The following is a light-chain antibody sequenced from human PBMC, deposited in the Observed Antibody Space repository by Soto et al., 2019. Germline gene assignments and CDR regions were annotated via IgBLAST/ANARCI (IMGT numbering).Light chain of an antibody. V-gene: IGKV3-11*01. Sequence: EIVMTQSPATLSVSPVERATLSCRASQSVSSYLAWYQQKPGQAPRLLIYDASNRATGIPARFSGSGSGTDFTLTISSLEPEDFAVYYCQQRSNWPQITFGQGTRLEIK. CDR1: QSVSSY. CDR3: QQRSNWPQIT. CDR2: DAS. J-gene: IGKJ5*01.